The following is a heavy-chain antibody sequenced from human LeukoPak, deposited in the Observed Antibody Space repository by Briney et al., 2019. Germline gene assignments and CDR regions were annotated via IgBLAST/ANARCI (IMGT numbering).Heavy chain of an antibody. CDR3: ARGSSGSGWYDY. V-gene: IGHV1-2*02. D-gene: IGHD6-19*01. Sequence: ASVKVSCKASGYSFIGYHMHWVRQAPGQGLEWMGWTNPNTGGTKYAQKFQGRVTITADKSTSTAYMELSSLRSEDTAVYYCARGSSGSGWYDYWGQGTLVTVSS. CDR2: TNPNTGGT. CDR1: GYSFIGYH. J-gene: IGHJ4*02.